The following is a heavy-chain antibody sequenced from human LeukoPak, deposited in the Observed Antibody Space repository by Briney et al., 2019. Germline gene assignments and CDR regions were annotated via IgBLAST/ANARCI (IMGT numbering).Heavy chain of an antibody. CDR1: GYSFTRYW. V-gene: IGHV5-10-1*04. D-gene: IGHD3-3*01. Sequence: GESLKISCKGSGYSFTRYWITWVRQMPGKGLEWMGSIDPSDSYTNYSPSFQGQVTISADKSITTAYLQWSSLKASDTAMYYCARSLARYDGFDYWGQGTLVTVSS. J-gene: IGHJ4*02. CDR2: IDPSDSYT. CDR3: ARSLARYDGFDY.